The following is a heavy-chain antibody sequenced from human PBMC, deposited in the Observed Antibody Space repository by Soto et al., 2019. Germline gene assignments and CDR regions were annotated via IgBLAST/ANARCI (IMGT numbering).Heavy chain of an antibody. D-gene: IGHD2-2*01. CDR1: GYSFTSYW. V-gene: IGHV5-10-1*01. CDR2: IDPSDSYT. Sequence: PGESLKISCKGSGYSFTSYWISWVRQMPGKGLEWMARIDPSDSYTNYSPSFQGHVTISADKSISTAYLQWSSLKASDTAMYYCAAHLGDIVVVTEDNYYYEGMDDWGQGTTVTVSS. J-gene: IGHJ6*02. CDR3: AAHLGDIVVVTEDNYYYEGMDD.